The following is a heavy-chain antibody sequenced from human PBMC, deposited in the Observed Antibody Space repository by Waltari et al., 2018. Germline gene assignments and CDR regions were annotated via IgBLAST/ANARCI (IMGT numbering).Heavy chain of an antibody. Sequence: QVQLVQSGSELKKPGASVKVSCKASGYTFTSYAINWLRRAPGQGLELMGWFNTNTGNPTYVQGFTGRFVFSLDTSVSTAYLQISSLKAEDTAVYYCVREVVPTSTIVVNWFDPWGQGTLVTVSS. CDR2: FNTNTGNP. CDR3: VREVVPTSTIVVNWFDP. J-gene: IGHJ5*02. CDR1: GYTFTSYA. D-gene: IGHD2-2*01. V-gene: IGHV7-4-1*02.